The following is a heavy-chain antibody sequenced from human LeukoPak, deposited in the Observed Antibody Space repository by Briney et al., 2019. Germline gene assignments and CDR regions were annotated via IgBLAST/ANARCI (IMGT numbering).Heavy chain of an antibody. CDR3: ARESRQWLVLGGVDY. CDR1: GFTFNDYY. Sequence: PGGSLRLSCAASGFTFNDYYMSWIRQAPGKGLEWVSYMSSSGSTIYYADSVKGRFTISRDNAKNSLYLQMNRLRAEDTAVYYCARESRQWLVLGGVDYWGQGTLVTVSS. CDR2: MSSSGSTI. D-gene: IGHD6-19*01. J-gene: IGHJ4*02. V-gene: IGHV3-11*04.